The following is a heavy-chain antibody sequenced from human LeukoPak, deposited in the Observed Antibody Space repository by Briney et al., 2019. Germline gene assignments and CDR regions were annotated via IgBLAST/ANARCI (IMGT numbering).Heavy chain of an antibody. J-gene: IGHJ6*03. CDR2: INHSGST. D-gene: IGHD2-2*01. CDR3: ARGRNQLSSMYYYYYMDV. V-gene: IGHV4-34*01. CDR1: GGSFSGYY. Sequence: SETLSLTCAVYGGSFSGYYWSWIRQPPGKGLEWIGEINHSGSTNYNPSLKSRVTIPVDTSKNQFSLKLSSVTAADTAVYYCARGRNQLSSMYYYYYMDVWGKGTTVTVSS.